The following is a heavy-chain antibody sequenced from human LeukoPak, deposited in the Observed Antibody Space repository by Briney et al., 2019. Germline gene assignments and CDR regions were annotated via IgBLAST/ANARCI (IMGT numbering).Heavy chain of an antibody. V-gene: IGHV1-18*01. D-gene: IGHD6-19*01. J-gene: IGHJ6*02. Sequence: ASVKVSCKASGYTFTSYGISWVRQAPGQGLEWMGWISAYNGNTNYAQKLQGRVTMTTDTSTSTAYMELRSLRSDDTAVYYCARDRGRQWLTDYYYYGMDVWGQGTTVTVSS. CDR3: ARDRGRQWLTDYYYYGMDV. CDR1: GYTFTSYG. CDR2: ISAYNGNT.